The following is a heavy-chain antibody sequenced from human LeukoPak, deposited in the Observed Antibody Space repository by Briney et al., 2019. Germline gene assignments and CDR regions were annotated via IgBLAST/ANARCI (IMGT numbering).Heavy chain of an antibody. Sequence: GGSLRLSCIASGFTLTNYAMTWVRQAPGKGLEWVSGISGSGGDTYHADSVKGRFTISRDNSESTLYLQMNSLRAEDTAVYYCAKSGGYSSSWYSTWGQGTLVTVSS. V-gene: IGHV3-23*01. CDR3: AKSGGYSSSWYST. D-gene: IGHD6-13*01. CDR1: GFTLTNYA. J-gene: IGHJ5*02. CDR2: ISGSGGDT.